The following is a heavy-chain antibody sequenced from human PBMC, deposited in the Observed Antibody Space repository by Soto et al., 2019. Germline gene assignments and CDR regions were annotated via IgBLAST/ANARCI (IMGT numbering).Heavy chain of an antibody. CDR1: GYNFDTYR. CDR3: ARRIAEGGYYYYAFDV. V-gene: IGHV5-10-1*01. J-gene: IGHJ6*02. CDR2: IDPSDSKT. D-gene: IGHD2-21*01. Sequence: PXASLKISCKGCGYNFDTYRINWVRQMPGKGLEWMGRIDPSDSKTKYSPSLEGHISISVDKSIDTTYLQWSSLKASDTGVYYCARRIAEGGYYYYAFDVWGQGTAVTVSS.